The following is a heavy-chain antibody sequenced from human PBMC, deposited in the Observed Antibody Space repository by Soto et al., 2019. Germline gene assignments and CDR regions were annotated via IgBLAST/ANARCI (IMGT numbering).Heavy chain of an antibody. CDR1: GFDFRRYC. V-gene: IGHV3-7*05. J-gene: IGHJ4*02. Sequence: DVQLVESGGALVQPGGSLRLSCTASGFDFRRYCMFWVRQAPGEGLEWVADINEDGSNQWYGDSVKGRFTISRDNAGNSLYLQMTSLRGDDTAVYYSVRELSTGYGFGYWGQGTLVTVSS. CDR2: INEDGSNQ. CDR3: VRELSTGYGFGY. D-gene: IGHD5-18*01.